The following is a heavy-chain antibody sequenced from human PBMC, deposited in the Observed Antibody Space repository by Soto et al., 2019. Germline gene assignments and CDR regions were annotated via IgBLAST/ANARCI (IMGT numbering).Heavy chain of an antibody. CDR3: AKVMVKNWFDP. Sequence: GGSLRLSYAASGSTFSSYAMSWVRQVPGKGLEWVSAISGSGGSTYYADSVKGRFTISRDNSKNTLYLQMNSLRADDTAVYYSAKVMVKNWFDPWGQGTPVTVSS. CDR1: GSTFSSYA. CDR2: ISGSGGST. D-gene: IGHD5-18*01. J-gene: IGHJ5*02. V-gene: IGHV3-23*01.